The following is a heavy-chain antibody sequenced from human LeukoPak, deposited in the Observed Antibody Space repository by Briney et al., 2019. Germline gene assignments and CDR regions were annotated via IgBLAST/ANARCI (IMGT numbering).Heavy chain of an antibody. Sequence: SETLSLTCAVYGGSFSGYYWSWIRQPPGEGLEWIGEINHSGSTNYNPSLKSRVTISVDTSKNQFSLKLSSVTAADTAVYYCARGLAYSGSYFSYWGQGTLVTVSS. CDR2: INHSGST. CDR3: ARGLAYSGSYFSY. J-gene: IGHJ4*02. CDR1: GGSFSGYY. D-gene: IGHD1-26*01. V-gene: IGHV4-34*01.